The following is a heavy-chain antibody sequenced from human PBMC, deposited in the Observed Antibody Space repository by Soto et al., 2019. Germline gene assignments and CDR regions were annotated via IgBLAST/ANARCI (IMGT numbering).Heavy chain of an antibody. CDR3: ARAMDSSSVGDYYYGMDV. Sequence: PSETLSLTCTVSGASISSYYWSWIRQPPGKGLEWIGYIYYSGSTNYNPSLKSRVTISVDTSKNQFSRKLSSVTAAHTAVYYCARAMDSSSVGDYYYGMDVWGQGTTVTVSS. J-gene: IGHJ6*02. CDR1: GASISSYY. CDR2: IYYSGST. V-gene: IGHV4-59*01. D-gene: IGHD6-6*01.